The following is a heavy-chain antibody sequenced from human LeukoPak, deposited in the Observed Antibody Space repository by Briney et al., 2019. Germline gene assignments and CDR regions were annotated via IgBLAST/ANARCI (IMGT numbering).Heavy chain of an antibody. CDR2: IYYSGST. CDR3: ARGGHYYGSGSPTLDY. J-gene: IGHJ4*02. V-gene: IGHV4-31*02. D-gene: IGHD3-10*01. Sequence: LRLSCAVSGFTFTSYSMNWVRQHPGKGLEWIGYIYYSGSTYYNPSLKSRVTISVDTSKNQFSLKLSSVTAADTAVYYCARGGHYYGSGSPTLDYWGQGTLVTVSS. CDR1: GFTFTSYS.